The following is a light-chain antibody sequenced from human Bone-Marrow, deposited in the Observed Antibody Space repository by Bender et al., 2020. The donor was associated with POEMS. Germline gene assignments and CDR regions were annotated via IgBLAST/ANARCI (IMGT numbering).Light chain of an antibody. CDR3: NAYTRSSTLV. V-gene: IGLV2-14*02. Sequence: QSALTQPASVSGSPGQSITISCTGTSSDVGSYSLVSWYQQHPGKAPKLLIYEVKKRPSGVSNRFSGSKSGNTASLTISGLQAEDEADYYCNAYTRSSTLVFGGGTKLTV. J-gene: IGLJ3*02. CDR1: SSDVGSYSL. CDR2: EVK.